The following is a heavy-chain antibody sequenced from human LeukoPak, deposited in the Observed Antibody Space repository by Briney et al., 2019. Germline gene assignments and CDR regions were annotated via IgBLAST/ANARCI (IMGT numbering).Heavy chain of an antibody. J-gene: IGHJ1*01. D-gene: IGHD4-11*01. Sequence: GGSLRLSCEAPGFTFSNYWMSWVRQAPGKGLEWVANIKYDGSEKYYADSVTGRFTISRDNGKNSLYVQMNSLTVEDTAVYYCATYSTINAREFQYWGQGTLVTVSS. V-gene: IGHV3-7*01. CDR2: IKYDGSEK. CDR3: ATYSTINAREFQY. CDR1: GFTFSNYW.